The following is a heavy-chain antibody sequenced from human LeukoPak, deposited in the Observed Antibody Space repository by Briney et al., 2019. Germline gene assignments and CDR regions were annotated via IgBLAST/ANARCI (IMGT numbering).Heavy chain of an antibody. CDR2: ISSSSSTI. D-gene: IGHD6-19*01. CDR3: APTPRYSSGWYNGY. Sequence: GGSLRLSCAAPGFTFSSYSTNWVRQAPGKGLEWVSYISSSSSTIYYADSVKGRFTVSRDNAKNSLYLQMNSLRAEDTAVYYCAPTPRYSSGWYNGYWGQGTLVTVSS. CDR1: GFTFSSYS. J-gene: IGHJ4*02. V-gene: IGHV3-48*01.